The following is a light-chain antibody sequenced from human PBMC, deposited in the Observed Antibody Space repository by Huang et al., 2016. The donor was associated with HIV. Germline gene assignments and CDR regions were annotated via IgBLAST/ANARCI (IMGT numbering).Light chain of an antibody. CDR3: QQYYSSPQT. CDR2: WAS. V-gene: IGKV4-1*01. J-gene: IGKJ1*01. CDR1: QSVYSSSTSKDY. Sequence: DIIMTQSPDSLAVSLGERATLQCRSSQSVYSSSTSKDYMAWFQQKPGQPPRLRLFWASTREAGVPDRFSGSGSGTHFTLTIANLEAEDAAIYYCQQYYSSPQTFGQGTRVEVK.